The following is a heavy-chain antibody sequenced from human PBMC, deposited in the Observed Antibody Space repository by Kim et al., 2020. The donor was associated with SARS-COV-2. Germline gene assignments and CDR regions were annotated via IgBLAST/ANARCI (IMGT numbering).Heavy chain of an antibody. V-gene: IGHV3-66*01. Sequence: SGGGTNYADSVKGRFTISRDNSKNTLYLQMNSLRAEDTAVYYCARNYGTHWGQGTLVTVSS. CDR2: SGGGT. J-gene: IGHJ4*03. D-gene: IGHD3-16*01. CDR3: ARNYGTH.